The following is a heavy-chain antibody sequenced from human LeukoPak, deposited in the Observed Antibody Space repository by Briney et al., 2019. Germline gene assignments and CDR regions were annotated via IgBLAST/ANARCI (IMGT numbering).Heavy chain of an antibody. Sequence: GGSLRLSCAASGFTVSSNYMSCVRQAPGKGLEWVSVIYSGGSTYYADSVKGRFTISRDNSKNTLYLQMNSLRAEDTAVYYCARDSGVVVPAAAPFDGYYYYYGMDVWGQGTTVTVSS. CDR1: GFTVSSNY. V-gene: IGHV3-66*01. CDR3: ARDSGVVVPAAAPFDGYYYYYGMDV. CDR2: IYSGGST. D-gene: IGHD2-2*01. J-gene: IGHJ6*02.